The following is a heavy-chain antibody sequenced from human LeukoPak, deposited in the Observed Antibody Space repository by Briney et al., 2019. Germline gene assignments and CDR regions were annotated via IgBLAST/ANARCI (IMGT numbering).Heavy chain of an antibody. CDR2: LYSGGDT. J-gene: IGHJ4*02. D-gene: IGHD1-26*01. CDR1: GFTVSSNY. CDR3: ARRSGEGYFDC. Sequence: GGSLRLSCAASGFTVSSNYMTWVRQAPGKGLEWSSVLYSGGDTYYADSVKGRFTISRDNSKNTMYLQVNSLRAEDTAVYYCARRSGEGYFDCWGQGTLVTVSS. V-gene: IGHV3-66*01.